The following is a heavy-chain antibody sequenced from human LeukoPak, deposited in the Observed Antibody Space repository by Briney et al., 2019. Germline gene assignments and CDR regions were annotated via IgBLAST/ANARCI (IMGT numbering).Heavy chain of an antibody. CDR2: INPSGGST. D-gene: IGHD2-8*01. CDR3: AREEGYCTNGVCPGWFDP. Sequence: ASVKVSCKASGYTFTSYYMHWVRQAPGQGLEWMGIINPSGGSTSYAQKFQGRVTMTRDMSTSTVYMELSSLRSEDTAVYYCAREEGYCTNGVCPGWFDPWGQGTLVTVSS. V-gene: IGHV1-46*01. CDR1: GYTFTSYY. J-gene: IGHJ5*02.